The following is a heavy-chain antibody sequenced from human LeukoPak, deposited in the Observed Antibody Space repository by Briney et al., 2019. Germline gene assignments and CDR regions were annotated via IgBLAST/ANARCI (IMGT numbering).Heavy chain of an antibody. CDR3: AKDLPSYDSSGPADF. J-gene: IGHJ4*02. V-gene: IGHV3-23*01. D-gene: IGHD3-22*01. CDR2: ISANGFDT. Sequence: GGSLRLSCTASGFTFSSYAMTWVRQAPGKGLEWVSSISANGFDTCYADSVKGRFTISRDNSKNTLYLQMNSLRAEDTAIYYCAKDLPSYDSSGPADFWGQGTLVTVSS. CDR1: GFTFSSYA.